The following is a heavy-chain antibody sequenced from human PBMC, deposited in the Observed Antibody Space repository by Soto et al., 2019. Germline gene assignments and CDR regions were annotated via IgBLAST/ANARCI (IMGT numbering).Heavy chain of an antibody. CDR1: GGSISSSSYY. D-gene: IGHD2-15*01. J-gene: IGHJ6*02. CDR2: IYYSGST. Sequence: PSETLSITCTVSGGSISSSSYYWGWIRQPPGKGLEWIGSIYYSGSTYYNPSLKSRVTISVDTSKNQFSLKLSSVTAADTAVYNFASTCSGGSCYYYYYGMDVWGQGTTVTVS. CDR3: ASTCSGGSCYYYYYGMDV. V-gene: IGHV4-39*01.